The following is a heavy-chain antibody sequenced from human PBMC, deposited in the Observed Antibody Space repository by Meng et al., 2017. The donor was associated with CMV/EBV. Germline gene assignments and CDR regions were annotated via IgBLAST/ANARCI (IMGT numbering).Heavy chain of an antibody. CDR2: ISSSSSYI. CDR3: SSQVGATTGGDY. Sequence: CAASGFTFSRYSMNWVRQAPGKGLEWVSSISSSSSYIYYADSVKGRFTISRDNAKNSLYLQMNSLRAEDTAVYYCSSQVGATTGGDYWGQGTLVTVSS. D-gene: IGHD1-26*01. CDR1: GFTFSRYS. V-gene: IGHV3-21*01. J-gene: IGHJ4*02.